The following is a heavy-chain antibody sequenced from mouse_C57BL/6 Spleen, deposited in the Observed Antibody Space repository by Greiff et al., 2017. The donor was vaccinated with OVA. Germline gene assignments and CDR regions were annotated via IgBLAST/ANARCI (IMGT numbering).Heavy chain of an antibody. Sequence: QVQLQQPGAELVMPGASVKLSCKASGYTFTSSWMHWVKQRPGQGLEWIGALAPSDSYTNYHPKFKGKSTLTVDNSSSTAYMQRSSLTSEDSAVYYCARGYYSNWAYWGQGTLVTVSA. CDR3: ARGYYSNWAY. D-gene: IGHD2-5*01. CDR1: GYTFTSSW. CDR2: LAPSDSYT. V-gene: IGHV1-69*01. J-gene: IGHJ3*01.